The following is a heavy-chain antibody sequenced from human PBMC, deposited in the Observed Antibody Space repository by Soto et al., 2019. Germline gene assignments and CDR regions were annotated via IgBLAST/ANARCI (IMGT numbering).Heavy chain of an antibody. CDR1: GYTFTNYV. V-gene: IGHV1-3*01. CDR3: ARGGSTGWLGGYYYHGMDV. CDR2: VNADNGNT. Sequence: QVQLVQSGAEVKKPGASVTLSCTASGYTFTNYVIHWVRQAPGQRLEWVGWVNADNGNTQYSQSFQGKVTITRDTSASTAYMGLSSLTSEDTAVYYCARGGSTGWLGGYYYHGMDVWGQGTTVTVSS. J-gene: IGHJ6*02. D-gene: IGHD2-2*01.